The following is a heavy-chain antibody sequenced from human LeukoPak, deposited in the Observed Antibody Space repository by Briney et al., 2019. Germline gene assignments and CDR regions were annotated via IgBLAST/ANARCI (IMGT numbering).Heavy chain of an antibody. CDR2: IAYNGSSA. Sequence: GGSLRLSCRASGFTFRSLGMHWVRQAPGKGLEWVAVIAYNGSSAYYGDSVKGRFTISRDNSKNTLCLQLNSLRPEDTAVYYCANLTPRGHGMDVWGHGTTVIVSS. V-gene: IGHV3-30*18. CDR1: GFTFRSLG. CDR3: ANLTPRGHGMDV. J-gene: IGHJ6*02. D-gene: IGHD3-10*01.